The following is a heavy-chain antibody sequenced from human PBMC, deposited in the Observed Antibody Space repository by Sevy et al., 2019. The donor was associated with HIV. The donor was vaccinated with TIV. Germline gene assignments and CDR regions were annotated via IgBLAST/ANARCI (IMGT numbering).Heavy chain of an antibody. J-gene: IGHJ4*02. V-gene: IGHV1-24*01. Sequence: ASVKVPRKVSGYTLTKLAMHWVRQAPGKGLEWMGTFDPEDGETIYAQKFQGRVTMTEDTSIDTAYMELSSLRSEDTAVFYCAITKDYYDNSGSPFDYWGQGTLVTVSS. D-gene: IGHD3-22*01. CDR1: GYTLTKLA. CDR3: AITKDYYDNSGSPFDY. CDR2: FDPEDGET.